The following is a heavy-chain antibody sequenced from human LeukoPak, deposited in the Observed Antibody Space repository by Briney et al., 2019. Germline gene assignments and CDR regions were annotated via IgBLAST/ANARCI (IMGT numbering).Heavy chain of an antibody. CDR3: AKDRFTVAGTVDDDY. D-gene: IGHD6-19*01. CDR2: ISSSGSTI. CDR1: GFTFSSYE. V-gene: IGHV3-48*03. Sequence: GGSLRLSCAASGFTFSSYEMNWVRQAPGKGLEWVSYISSSGSTIYYADSVKGRFTISRDNAKNSLYLQMNSLRAEDTAVYYCAKDRFTVAGTVDDDYWGQGTLVTVSS. J-gene: IGHJ4*02.